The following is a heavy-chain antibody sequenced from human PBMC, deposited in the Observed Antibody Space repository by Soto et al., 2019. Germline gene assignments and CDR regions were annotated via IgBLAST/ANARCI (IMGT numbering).Heavy chain of an antibody. CDR2: IYPGDSDT. D-gene: IGHD5-12*01. Sequence: PGESLKISCKGSGYTFNTNWIGWVRQMPGKGLEWMGIIYPGDSDTRYSPSFQGQVTISADRSISTAYLQWSSLKASDTAMYYCARQVAHGYYFYGIDVWGQGTTVTVSS. CDR1: GYTFNTNW. CDR3: ARQVAHGYYFYGIDV. V-gene: IGHV5-51*01. J-gene: IGHJ6*02.